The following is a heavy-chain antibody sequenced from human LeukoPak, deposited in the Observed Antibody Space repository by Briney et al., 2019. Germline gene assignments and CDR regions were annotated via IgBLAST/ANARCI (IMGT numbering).Heavy chain of an antibody. J-gene: IGHJ5*02. Sequence: PSETPSLTCTVSGGSISSYYWSWIRQPQGKGLEWIGYIYYSGSTNYNPSLKSRVTISVDTSKNQFSLKLSSVTAADTAVYYCARQRTGYSSGRNWFDPWGQGTPVTLSS. D-gene: IGHD6-19*01. CDR3: ARQRTGYSSGRNWFDP. V-gene: IGHV4-59*08. CDR1: GGSISSYY. CDR2: IYYSGST.